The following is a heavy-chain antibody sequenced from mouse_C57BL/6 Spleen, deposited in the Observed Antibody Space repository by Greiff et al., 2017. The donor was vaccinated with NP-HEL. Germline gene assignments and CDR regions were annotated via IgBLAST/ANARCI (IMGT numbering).Heavy chain of an antibody. D-gene: IGHD2-1*01. Sequence: QVQLQQPGAELVKPGASVKMSCKASGYTFTSYWITWVKQRPGQGLEWIGDIYPGSGSTNYNEKFKGKATFTADTSSNTAYMQLSSLTTEDSAIYYCASYGNYGYWGQGTTLTVSS. CDR3: ASYGNYGY. CDR1: GYTFTSYW. J-gene: IGHJ2*01. CDR2: IYPGSGST. V-gene: IGHV1-55*01.